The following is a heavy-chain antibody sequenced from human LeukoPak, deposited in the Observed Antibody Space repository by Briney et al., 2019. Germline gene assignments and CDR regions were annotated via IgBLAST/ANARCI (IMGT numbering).Heavy chain of an antibody. J-gene: IGHJ5*02. CDR1: GFTFSDYY. V-gene: IGHV3-11*01. D-gene: IGHD3-22*01. CDR3: ARVYSYYYHSSGYLRFDP. Sequence: GGSLRLSCTASGFTFSDYYMSWIRQAPGRGLEWVSYISSSGSTIYYADSVKGRFTISRDNAKNSLYLQMNRLRAEDTAVYYCARVYSYYYHSSGYLRFDPWGQGTLVTVSS. CDR2: ISSSGSTI.